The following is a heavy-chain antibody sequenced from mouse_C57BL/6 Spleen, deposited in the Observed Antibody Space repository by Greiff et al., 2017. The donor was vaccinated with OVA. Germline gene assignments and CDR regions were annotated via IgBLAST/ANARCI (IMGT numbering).Heavy chain of an antibody. Sequence: LQESGPELVKPGASVKISCKASGYAFSSSWMNWVKQRPGKGLEWIGRIYPGDGDTNYNGKFKGKATLTADKSSSTAYMQLSSLTSEDSAVYFCARSPITTVVATNAMDYWGQGTSVTVSS. J-gene: IGHJ4*01. V-gene: IGHV1-82*01. CDR1: GYAFSSSW. CDR3: ARSPITTVVATNAMDY. CDR2: IYPGDGDT. D-gene: IGHD1-1*01.